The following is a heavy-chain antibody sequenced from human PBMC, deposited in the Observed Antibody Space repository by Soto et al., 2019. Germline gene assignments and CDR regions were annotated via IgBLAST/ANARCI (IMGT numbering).Heavy chain of an antibody. Sequence: SETLSLTCAVSGVSIHNSHSFWGWVRQPPGKGLEFIANVYYSGGAHYNPSFKSRVTISVDTATNQVSLRMSSVTAADTAVYFCGRVVEGATRHTDFDSWGQGTLVTVSS. CDR2: VYYSGGA. V-gene: IGHV4-39*01. CDR1: GVSIHNSHSF. J-gene: IGHJ5*01. CDR3: GRVVEGATRHTDFDS. D-gene: IGHD2-21*01.